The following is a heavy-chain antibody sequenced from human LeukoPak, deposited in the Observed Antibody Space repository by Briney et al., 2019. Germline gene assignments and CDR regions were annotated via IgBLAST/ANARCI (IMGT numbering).Heavy chain of an antibody. CDR3: ARSTLSGDSSGYYDAFDI. CDR2: INPNSGGT. Sequence: GASVKVSCKASGYTFTSYDINWVRQATGQGLEWMGRINPNSGGTNYAQKFQGRLTMTRDTSISTVYMELSRLRSDDTAVYYCARSTLSGDSSGYYDAFDIWGQGTMVTVSS. CDR1: GYTFTSYD. J-gene: IGHJ3*02. D-gene: IGHD3-22*01. V-gene: IGHV1-2*06.